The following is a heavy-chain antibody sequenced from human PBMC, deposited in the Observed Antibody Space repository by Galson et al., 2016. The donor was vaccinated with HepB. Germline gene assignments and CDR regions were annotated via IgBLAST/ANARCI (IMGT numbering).Heavy chain of an antibody. CDR3: ATTFLTCEAFDV. D-gene: IGHD3-9*01. V-gene: IGHV3-30*03. CDR1: GFTFSNYG. CDR2: ISYDGNDK. J-gene: IGHJ3*01. Sequence: SLRLSCAASGFTFSNYGFHWVRQAPGKGLEWVTFISYDGNDKYFADSVRGRFTISRYNSKNTLYLQVNSLRPADTAAYYCATTFLTCEAFDVWGQGTMVTVSS.